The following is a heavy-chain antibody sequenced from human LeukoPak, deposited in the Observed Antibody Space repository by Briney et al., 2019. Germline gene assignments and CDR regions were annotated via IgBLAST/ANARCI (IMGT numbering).Heavy chain of an antibody. CDR2: ISYDGSNK. V-gene: IGHV3-30-3*01. J-gene: IGHJ3*01. CDR3: AKDLTYTYASGSSPTTLS. D-gene: IGHD3-10*01. Sequence: GRSLRLSCAASGFTFSSYAMHWVRQAPGKGLEWVAVISYDGSNKYYADSVKGRFTISRDNSKNTLYLQTNSLRAEDTAVYYCAKDLTYTYASGSSPTTLSWGQGTTVIVSS. CDR1: GFTFSSYA.